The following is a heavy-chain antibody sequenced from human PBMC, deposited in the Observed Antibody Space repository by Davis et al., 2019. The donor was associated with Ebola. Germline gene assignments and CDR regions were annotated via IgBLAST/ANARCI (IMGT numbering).Heavy chain of an antibody. J-gene: IGHJ4*02. V-gene: IGHV4-38-2*02. Sequence: GSLRLSCTVSGYSISSGYYWGWIRPPRGKGREWTGSSYHSGSTYYNPSLKSQVTISLDTSKNQFSLKLSSVTAADTAVYYCARRSGTVGDWGQETLVTVSS. D-gene: IGHD1-26*01. CDR2: SYHSGST. CDR1: GYSISSGYY. CDR3: ARRSGTVGD.